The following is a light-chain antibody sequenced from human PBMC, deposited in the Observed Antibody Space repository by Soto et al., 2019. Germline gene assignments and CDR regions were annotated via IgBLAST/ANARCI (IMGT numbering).Light chain of an antibody. V-gene: IGKV3-15*01. CDR3: QRGHNWPLT. Sequence: EIVMTQSPATLSVSPGERATLSCRASQSISTELAWYQQKPGQPPRLLIYSASTRATGVPARFTGSGSGSEFTLTISGLQSEDFAVYYCQRGHNWPLTFGQGTRLEI. CDR1: QSISTE. J-gene: IGKJ2*01. CDR2: SAS.